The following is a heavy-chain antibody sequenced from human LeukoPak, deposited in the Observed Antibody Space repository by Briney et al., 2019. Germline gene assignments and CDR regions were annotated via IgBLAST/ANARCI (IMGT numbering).Heavy chain of an antibody. CDR2: ISSSGTYI. D-gene: IGHD6-6*01. Sequence: WVSSISSSGTYIQYADSVKGRFTISRDNAKNSLYLQMNSLRAEDTAVYYCANSLISSSQVDYWGQGTLVTVSS. V-gene: IGHV3-21*01. J-gene: IGHJ4*02. CDR3: ANSLISSSQVDY.